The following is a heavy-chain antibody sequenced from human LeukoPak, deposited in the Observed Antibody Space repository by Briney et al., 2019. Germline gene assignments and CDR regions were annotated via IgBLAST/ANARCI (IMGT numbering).Heavy chain of an antibody. CDR1: GYTFTGYY. J-gene: IGHJ6*03. Sequence: ASVKVSCKASGYTFTGYYMHWVRQAPGQGLEWMGWINPNSGGTNYAQKFQGRVTITTDESTSTAYMELSSLRSEDTAVYYCARVVKDYYYYYMDVWGKGTTVTVPS. CDR3: ARVVKDYYYYYMDV. D-gene: IGHD2-21*01. V-gene: IGHV1-2*02. CDR2: INPNSGGT.